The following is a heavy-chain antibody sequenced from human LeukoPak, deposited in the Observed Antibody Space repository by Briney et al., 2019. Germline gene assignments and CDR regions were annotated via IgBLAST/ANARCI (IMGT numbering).Heavy chain of an antibody. CDR1: GFPFSSYA. CDR3: AKSDYYDSSGHPSSLEY. J-gene: IGHJ4*02. Sequence: GGSLRLSCAASGFPFSSYAMSWVRQAPGKGLGWVSAVSGSGGTTYYADSVKGRFTISRDNSKNTLYLQMNSLRAEDTALYYCAKSDYYDSSGHPSSLEYWGQGTLVTVSS. D-gene: IGHD3-22*01. V-gene: IGHV3-23*01. CDR2: VSGSGGTT.